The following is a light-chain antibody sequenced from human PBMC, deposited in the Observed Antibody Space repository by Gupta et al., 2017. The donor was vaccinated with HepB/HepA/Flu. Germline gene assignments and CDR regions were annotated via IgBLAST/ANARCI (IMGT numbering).Light chain of an antibody. J-gene: IGKJ4*01. CDR3: QQRSNWPRGLT. CDR2: DAS. Sequence: EIVLTQSPATLSLSPGERATLSCRASQSVSSYLAWYQQKPGQAPRLLIYDASNRATGIPARFSGSGSGTDFTLTISSLEPEDFAVYYGQQRSNWPRGLTCGGGTKVEIK. CDR1: QSVSSY. V-gene: IGKV3-11*01.